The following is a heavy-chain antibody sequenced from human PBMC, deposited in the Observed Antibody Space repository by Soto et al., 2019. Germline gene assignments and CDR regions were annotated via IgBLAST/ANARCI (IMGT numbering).Heavy chain of an antibody. D-gene: IGHD3-10*01. CDR1: GVTFSSYA. CDR2: VSAGGDMT. V-gene: IGHV3-23*01. Sequence: DVQLLESGGDLVQPGGSLRLSCAASGVTFSSYAMSWVRQAPGKGLEWVSSVSAGGDMTYYSDSVKGRFTISRDNSNNALFLQMHSLRAEDTALCYCARGDRGGSGSPASYYYSGLDVWGQGTTVTVSS. J-gene: IGHJ6*02. CDR3: ARGDRGGSGSPASYYYSGLDV.